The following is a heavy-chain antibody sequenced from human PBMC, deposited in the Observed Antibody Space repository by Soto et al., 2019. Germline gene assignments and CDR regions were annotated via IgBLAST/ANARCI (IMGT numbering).Heavy chain of an antibody. CDR1: GFTFSSYG. Sequence: GGSLILSCAAAGFTFSSYGMHWVRQAPGKGLEWVAVISYDGSNKYYADSVKGRFTISRDNSKNTLYLQMNSLRAEDTAVYYCAKDTGRWLVMAYFDYWGQGTLVTVSS. D-gene: IGHD6-19*01. J-gene: IGHJ4*02. CDR2: ISYDGSNK. V-gene: IGHV3-30*18. CDR3: AKDTGRWLVMAYFDY.